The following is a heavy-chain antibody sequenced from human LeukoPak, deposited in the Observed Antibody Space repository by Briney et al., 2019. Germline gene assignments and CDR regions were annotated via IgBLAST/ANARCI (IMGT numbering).Heavy chain of an antibody. CDR3: ARSDCSSTSCFFDY. CDR2: ISYDGSNK. Sequence: GGSLRLSCAASGFTFSSYGMHWVRQAPGKGLEWVAVISYDGSNKYCADSVKGRFTISRDNAKNSLYLQMNSLRAEDTAVYYCARSDCSSTSCFFDYWGQGTLVTVSS. V-gene: IGHV3-30*03. J-gene: IGHJ4*02. CDR1: GFTFSSYG. D-gene: IGHD2-2*01.